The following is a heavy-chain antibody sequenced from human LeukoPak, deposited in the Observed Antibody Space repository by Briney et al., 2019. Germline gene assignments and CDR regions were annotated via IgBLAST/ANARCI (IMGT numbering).Heavy chain of an antibody. CDR2: ISSSSSYI. Sequence: GGSLRLSCAASGFTFSSYSMNWVRQAPGQGLEWVSSISSSSSYIYYADSVKGRFTISRDNAKNSLYLQMNSLRAEDTAVYYCARDKPTYYYDSSGYYQYYFDYWGQGTLVTVSS. J-gene: IGHJ4*02. D-gene: IGHD3-22*01. CDR3: ARDKPTYYYDSSGYYQYYFDY. V-gene: IGHV3-21*01. CDR1: GFTFSSYS.